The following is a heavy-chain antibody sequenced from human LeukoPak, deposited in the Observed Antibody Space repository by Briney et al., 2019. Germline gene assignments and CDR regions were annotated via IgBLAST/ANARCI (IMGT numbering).Heavy chain of an antibody. J-gene: IGHJ3*01. CDR1: GFAFSSYW. V-gene: IGHV3-7*01. CDR2: IKEDGSEE. D-gene: IGHD3-22*01. Sequence: GGSLSLSCAASGFAFSSYWMSWVRPPPGKGLECVANIKEDGSEEYYVASVKGRFSISRDNAKNSLYLQMNSLRAEDTAVYYCPRDWLAGNPYHAFDLWGKGTMVTVSS. CDR3: PRDWLAGNPYHAFDL.